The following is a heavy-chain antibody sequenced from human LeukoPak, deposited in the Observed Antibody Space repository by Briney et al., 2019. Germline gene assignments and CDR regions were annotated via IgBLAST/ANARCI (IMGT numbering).Heavy chain of an antibody. V-gene: IGHV1-2*06. CDR3: ATDDSSGYYSGP. J-gene: IGHJ5*02. CDR1: GYTFTGYY. CDR2: INPNSGGT. Sequence: GASVKVSCKASGYTFTGYYMHWVRQAPGQGLEWMGRINPNSGGTNYAQKFQGRVTMTRDTPISTAYMELSRLRSDDTAVYYCATDDSSGYYSGPWGQGTLVTVSS. D-gene: IGHD3-22*01.